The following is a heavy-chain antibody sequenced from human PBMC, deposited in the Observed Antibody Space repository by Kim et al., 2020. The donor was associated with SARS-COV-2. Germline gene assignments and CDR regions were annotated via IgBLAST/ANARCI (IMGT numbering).Heavy chain of an antibody. CDR2: ISAYNGNT. Sequence: ASGKVSCKASGYTFTSYGISWVRQAPGQGLEWMGWISAYNGNTNYAQKLQVRVTMTTDTSTSTAYMELMSLRSDDTAVYYCARDLRDLVGATGYAFDIWGQGTMVTVSS. CDR1: GYTFTSYG. V-gene: IGHV1-18*01. D-gene: IGHD1-26*01. J-gene: IGHJ3*02. CDR3: ARDLRDLVGATGYAFDI.